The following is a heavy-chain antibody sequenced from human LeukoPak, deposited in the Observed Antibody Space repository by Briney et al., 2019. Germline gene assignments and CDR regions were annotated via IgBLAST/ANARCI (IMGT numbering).Heavy chain of an antibody. CDR2: IYYRVTS. D-gene: IGHD3-10*01. CDR1: GDSISTYY. V-gene: IGHV4-59*01. J-gene: IGHJ4*02. Sequence: PSETLSLTCTVSGDSISTYYWSWIRQPPGQGLEWIGYIYYRVTSDYNTFLKSRVTMSVDMSTRQISLKLSAVTAADTAVYYCARAVGGDGSGSLWGPGTLVTVSS. CDR3: ARAVGGDGSGSL.